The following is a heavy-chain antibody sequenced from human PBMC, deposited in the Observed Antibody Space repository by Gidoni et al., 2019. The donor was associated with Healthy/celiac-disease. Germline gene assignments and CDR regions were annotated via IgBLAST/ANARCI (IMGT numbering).Heavy chain of an antibody. D-gene: IGHD2-2*01. J-gene: IGHJ6*02. CDR1: VGSISSGGYS. CDR3: ARYCSSTSCRRYGMDV. V-gene: IGHV4-30-2*01. CDR2: IYHSGST. Sequence: QLQLQESGSGLVKPSQTLSLTCAVSVGSISSGGYSWSWIRQPPGKGLEWIGYIYHSGSTYYNPSLKSRVTISVDRSKNQFSLKLSSVTAADTAVYYCARYCSSTSCRRYGMDVWGQGTTVTVSS.